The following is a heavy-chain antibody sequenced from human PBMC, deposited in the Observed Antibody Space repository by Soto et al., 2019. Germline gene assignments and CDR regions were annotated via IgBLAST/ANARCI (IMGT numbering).Heavy chain of an antibody. J-gene: IGHJ5*02. D-gene: IGHD3-3*01. CDR1: GYTFTGYY. V-gene: IGHV1-2*04. Sequence: ASVKVSCKASGYTFTGYYMHWVRQAPGQGLEWMGWINPNSGGTNYAQKFQGWVTMTRDTSISTAYMELSRLRSDDTAVYYCARDPTYYDFWSGSPDLRGGFDPWGQGTLVTVSS. CDR2: INPNSGGT. CDR3: ARDPTYYDFWSGSPDLRGGFDP.